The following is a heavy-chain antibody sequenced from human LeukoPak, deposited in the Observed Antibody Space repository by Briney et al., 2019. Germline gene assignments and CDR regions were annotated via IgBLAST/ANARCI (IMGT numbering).Heavy chain of an antibody. Sequence: ASVKVSCKASGYTFTSYDINWVRQATGQGREWMGWMNPNSGNTGYAQKFQGRVTMTRNTSISTAYMELSSLRSEDTVVYYCARGPRYCSSTSCRAGGYWGQGTLVTVSS. J-gene: IGHJ4*02. D-gene: IGHD2-2*01. CDR3: ARGPRYCSSTSCRAGGY. V-gene: IGHV1-8*01. CDR1: GYTFTSYD. CDR2: MNPNSGNT.